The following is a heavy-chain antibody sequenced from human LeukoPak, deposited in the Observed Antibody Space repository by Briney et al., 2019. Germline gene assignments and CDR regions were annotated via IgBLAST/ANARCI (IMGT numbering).Heavy chain of an antibody. CDR3: TAGSNY. J-gene: IGHJ4*02. Sequence: GGSLRLSCAVSGLTFSNAPMNWVRQTPGKGLEWVGRIKSKNEGGTIDYTAPVKGRFTISRDDSKNTLYLQMYSLKIEDTAVYYCTAGSNYWGQGTLVTVSS. CDR1: GLTFSNAP. D-gene: IGHD5-24*01. CDR2: IKSKNEGGTI. V-gene: IGHV3-15*07.